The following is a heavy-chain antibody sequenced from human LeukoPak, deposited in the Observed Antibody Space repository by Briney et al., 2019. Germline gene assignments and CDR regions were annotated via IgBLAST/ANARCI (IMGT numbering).Heavy chain of an antibody. V-gene: IGHV3-74*01. J-gene: IGHJ4*02. CDR2: INSDGSST. CDR3: AYFGGSGSYTFDY. D-gene: IGHD3-10*01. Sequence: LGGSLRLSCAASGFTFSSYWMHWVRQAPGKGLVWVSRINSDGSSTSYADSVKGRFTISRDNSKNTLYLQMNSLRAEDTAVYYCAYFGGSGSYTFDYWGQGTLVTVSS. CDR1: GFTFSSYW.